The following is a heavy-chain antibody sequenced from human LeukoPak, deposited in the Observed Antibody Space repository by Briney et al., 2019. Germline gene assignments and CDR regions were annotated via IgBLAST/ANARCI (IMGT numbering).Heavy chain of an antibody. J-gene: IGHJ4*02. CDR2: IYSGGTT. Sequence: PGGSLRLSCAASGFTVSNNYMRWVRQAPGKGLEWVSVIYSGGTTYYADSVKGRFTISRDNSNNTLYLQMNSLRADDTAVYYCARGDYSKLDYWGQGTLVTVSS. D-gene: IGHD4-11*01. V-gene: IGHV3-66*01. CDR1: GFTVSNNY. CDR3: ARGDYSKLDY.